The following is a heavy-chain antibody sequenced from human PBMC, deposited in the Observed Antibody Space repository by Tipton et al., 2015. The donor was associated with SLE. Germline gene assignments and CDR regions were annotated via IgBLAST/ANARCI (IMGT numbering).Heavy chain of an antibody. V-gene: IGHV4-34*01. CDR3: AKSSGGTNSCYLYFFDY. CDR1: GGSFSGYY. J-gene: IGHJ4*02. CDR2: INHSGST. D-gene: IGHD3-22*01. Sequence: TLSLTCAVYGGSFSGYYWSWIRQPPGKGLEWIGEINHSGSTYYNPSLKSRVTISVDRSKNQFSLKLSSVTAADTAVYYCAKSSGGTNSCYLYFFDYWGKGTLVTVSS.